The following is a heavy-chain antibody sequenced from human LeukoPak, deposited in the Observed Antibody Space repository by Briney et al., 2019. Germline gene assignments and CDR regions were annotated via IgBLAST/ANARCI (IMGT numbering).Heavy chain of an antibody. Sequence: GGSLRLSCAASGFTFSSYAMHWVRQAPGKGLEWVAVISYDGSNKYYADSAKGRFTTSRDNSKNTLYLQMNSLRAEDTAVYYCARDRVVDYWGQGTLVTVSS. J-gene: IGHJ4*02. CDR3: ARDRVVDY. V-gene: IGHV3-30*04. CDR2: ISYDGSNK. CDR1: GFTFSSYA.